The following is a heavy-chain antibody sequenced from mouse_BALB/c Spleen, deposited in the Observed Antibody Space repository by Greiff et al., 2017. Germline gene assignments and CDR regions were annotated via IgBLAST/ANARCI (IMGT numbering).Heavy chain of an antibody. Sequence: EVQLVESGGGLVKPGGSLKLSCAASGFTFSSYAMSWVRQSPEKRLEWVAEISSGGSYTYYPDTVTGRFTISRDNAKNTLYLEMSSLRSEDTAMYYCARERSLAYWGQGTLVTVSA. CDR2: ISSGGSYT. V-gene: IGHV5-9-4*01. CDR1: GFTFSSYA. CDR3: ARERSLAY. J-gene: IGHJ3*01.